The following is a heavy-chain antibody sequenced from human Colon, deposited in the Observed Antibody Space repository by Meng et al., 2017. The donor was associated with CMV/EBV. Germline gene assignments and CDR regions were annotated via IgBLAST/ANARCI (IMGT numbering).Heavy chain of an antibody. Sequence: KAFGYTFPRYANCWVRQAPGPGLEWMGWNSAYNGTTKSAQKFQGSVTMTTATSTSTAYMELRSLRSDDTAVYYCARRRYSDHDGGGYWGQGTLVTVSS. CDR1: GYTFPRYA. V-gene: IGHV1-18*01. J-gene: IGHJ4*02. CDR3: ARRRYSDHDGGGY. CDR2: NSAYNGTT. D-gene: IGHD5-12*01.